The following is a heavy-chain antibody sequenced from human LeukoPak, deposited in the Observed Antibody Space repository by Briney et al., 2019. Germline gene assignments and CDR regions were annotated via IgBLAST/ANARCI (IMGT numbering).Heavy chain of an antibody. CDR3: ARESAAGTF. CDR1: GGSFSGYY. J-gene: IGHJ4*02. CDR2: INHSGST. Sequence: SETLSLTCAVYGGSFSGYYWSWIRQPPGKGLEWIGEINHSGSTNYNPSLKSRVTISVDTSKNQFSLKLSSVTAADTAVYYCARESAAGTFWGQGTLVTVSS. V-gene: IGHV4-34*01. D-gene: IGHD6-13*01.